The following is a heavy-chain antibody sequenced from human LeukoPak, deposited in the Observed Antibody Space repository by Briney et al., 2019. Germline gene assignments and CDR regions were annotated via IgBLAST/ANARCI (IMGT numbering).Heavy chain of an antibody. J-gene: IGHJ4*02. Sequence: NPSETLSLTCTVSGVSVSSGSYYWSWIRQPPGKGLEWIGYIYYSGSTNYNPSLKSRVTISVDTSKNQFSLKLSSVTAADTAVYYCASSYDSSGYYYVFDYWGQGTLVTVSS. V-gene: IGHV4-61*01. CDR1: GVSVSSGSYY. D-gene: IGHD3-22*01. CDR3: ASSYDSSGYYYVFDY. CDR2: IYYSGST.